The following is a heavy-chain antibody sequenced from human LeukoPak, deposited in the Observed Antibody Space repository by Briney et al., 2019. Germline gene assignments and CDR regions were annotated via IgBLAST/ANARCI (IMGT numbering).Heavy chain of an antibody. J-gene: IGHJ4*02. CDR2: ISSSSSYI. Sequence: PGGSLRLSCAASGFTFSSYSMNWVRQAPGKGLEWVSSISSSSSYIYYADSVKGRFTISRDNAKNSLYLQMNSPRAEDTAVYYCARDGYSGYDPSTGVDYWGQGTLVTVSS. V-gene: IGHV3-21*01. CDR1: GFTFSSYS. CDR3: ARDGYSGYDPSTGVDY. D-gene: IGHD5-12*01.